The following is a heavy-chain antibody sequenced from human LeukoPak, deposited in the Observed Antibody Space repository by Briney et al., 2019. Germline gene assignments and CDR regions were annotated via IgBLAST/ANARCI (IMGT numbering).Heavy chain of an antibody. Sequence: GGSLRLSCAASGFTFTNYWMHWVRQAPRMGLVWVSRLPPDELDIIYADSVKGRFTVSRDNAQNTVYLQMNNLRAEDTAVYYCANSVGVVVTAGPTYWGHGTLVTVS. CDR2: LPPDELDI. J-gene: IGHJ4*01. CDR1: GFTFTNYW. D-gene: IGHD2-21*02. CDR3: ANSVGVVVTAGPTY. V-gene: IGHV3-74*01.